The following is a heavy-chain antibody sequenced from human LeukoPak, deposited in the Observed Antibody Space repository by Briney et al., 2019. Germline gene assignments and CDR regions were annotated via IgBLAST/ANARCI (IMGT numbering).Heavy chain of an antibody. CDR2: VYYTGIT. J-gene: IGHJ6*03. CDR1: GGSISSNSYY. V-gene: IGHV4-39*01. D-gene: IGHD2-2*01. Sequence: SETLSLTCTVSGGSISSNSYYWGWIRQPPGRGLEWIGNVYYTGITYYNPSLNSRVTMSVDTSKNQFSLKLNSVTAADTAVYYCARSLVIPAAYYYYYYMDVWGKGTTVTISS. CDR3: ARSLVIPAAYYYYYYMDV.